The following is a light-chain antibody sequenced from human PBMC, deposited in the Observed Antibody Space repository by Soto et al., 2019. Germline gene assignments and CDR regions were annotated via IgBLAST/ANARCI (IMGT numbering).Light chain of an antibody. Sequence: IRMTQSPSSLSASRGDRVTITCRASQGISSYLAWYQQKPGKAPKLLIYKASSLESGVPSRFSGSGSGTEFTLTISGLQPDDFATYYCQQYKTYSGTFGQGTKVDIK. J-gene: IGKJ1*01. CDR2: KAS. V-gene: IGKV1-5*03. CDR3: QQYKTYSGT. CDR1: QGISSY.